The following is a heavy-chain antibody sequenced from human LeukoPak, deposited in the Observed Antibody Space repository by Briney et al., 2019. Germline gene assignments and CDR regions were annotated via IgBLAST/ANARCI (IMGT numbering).Heavy chain of an antibody. CDR2: VFDSGGT. V-gene: IGHV4-59*08. J-gene: IGHJ4*02. CDR3: ARQGQPLRFLEWFL. Sequence: PSETLSLTCTVSGGSISNYWWSWIRQPPGKGLEWIGYVFDSGGTNYNPSLKSRVTISVDTSKKQFSLKLSSVTAADTAVYYCARQGQPLRFLEWFLWGQGTLVTVSS. CDR1: GGSISNYW. D-gene: IGHD3-3*01.